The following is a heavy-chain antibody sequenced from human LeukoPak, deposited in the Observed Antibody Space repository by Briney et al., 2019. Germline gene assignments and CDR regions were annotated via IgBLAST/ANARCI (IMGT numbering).Heavy chain of an antibody. D-gene: IGHD2-21*01. J-gene: IGHJ4*02. Sequence: GRSLRLSCAASGFTFDDYAMHWVRHAPGKGLEWVSGISWNSGSIGYADSVKGRFTISRDNAKNSLYLQMNSLRAEDTALYYCAKSSAVIATPFDYWGQGTLVTVSS. V-gene: IGHV3-9*01. CDR1: GFTFDDYA. CDR2: ISWNSGSI. CDR3: AKSSAVIATPFDY.